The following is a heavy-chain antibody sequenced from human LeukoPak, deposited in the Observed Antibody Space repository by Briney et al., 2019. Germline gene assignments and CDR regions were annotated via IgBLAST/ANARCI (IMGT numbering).Heavy chain of an antibody. Sequence: ASVKVSCKASGSTFTSYGISWVRQAPGQRLEWMGWISAYNGNTNYAQKLQGRVTMTTDTSTSTAYMEMRSLRSDDTAVYYCARGYCSGGSCYPHYYYYYGMDVWGQGTTVTVSS. CDR1: GSTFTSYG. CDR3: ARGYCSGGSCYPHYYYYYGMDV. CDR2: ISAYNGNT. J-gene: IGHJ6*02. D-gene: IGHD2-15*01. V-gene: IGHV1-18*01.